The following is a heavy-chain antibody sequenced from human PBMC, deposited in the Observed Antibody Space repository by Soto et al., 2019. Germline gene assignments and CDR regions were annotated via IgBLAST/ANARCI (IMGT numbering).Heavy chain of an antibody. Sequence: GGSLRLSCAASGFTFSSYTMGWVRQPPGKGLEWVSDIRSGDGATYYADSVKGRFTISRGNSKNTLYMQMDSLRLEDTGVYYCARDGLPDDFRSGGYWFDPWGQGTQVTVSS. D-gene: IGHD3-3*01. CDR3: ARDGLPDDFRSGGYWFDP. V-gene: IGHV3-23*01. CDR1: GFTFSSYT. J-gene: IGHJ5*02. CDR2: IRSGDGAT.